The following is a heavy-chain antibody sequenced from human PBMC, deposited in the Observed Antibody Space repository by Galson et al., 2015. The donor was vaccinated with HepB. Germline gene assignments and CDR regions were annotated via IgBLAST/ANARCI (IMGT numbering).Heavy chain of an antibody. D-gene: IGHD2/OR15-2a*01. Sequence: SVKVSCKASGGTFSSHAISWARQAPGQGLEWMGGFIGMFGTSTHAEKMQDRITITADESTSTAYMELSSLRIEDTAVYYCAREHTSGSLDAFDIWGQGTLVTVS. CDR1: GGTFSSHA. J-gene: IGHJ3*02. V-gene: IGHV1-69*13. CDR3: AREHTSGSLDAFDI. CDR2: FIGMFGTS.